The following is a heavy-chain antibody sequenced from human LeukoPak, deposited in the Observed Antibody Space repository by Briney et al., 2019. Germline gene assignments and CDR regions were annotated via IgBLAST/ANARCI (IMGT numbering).Heavy chain of an antibody. V-gene: IGHV1-8*03. J-gene: IGHJ4*02. CDR3: ARVGGARGYSGYDSPYYFDY. Sequence: ASVKVSCNASGYTFTSYDINWVRQATGQGLEWMGWMNPNSGNTGYAQKFQGRVTITRNTSISTAYMELSSLRSEDTAVYYCARVGGARGYSGYDSPYYFDYWGQGTLVTVSS. CDR1: GYTFTSYD. D-gene: IGHD5-12*01. CDR2: MNPNSGNT.